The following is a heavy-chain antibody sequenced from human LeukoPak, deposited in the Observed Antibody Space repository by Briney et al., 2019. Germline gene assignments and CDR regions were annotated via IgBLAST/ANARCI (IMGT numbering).Heavy chain of an antibody. CDR3: ARAKSGPELNDAFDI. V-gene: IGHV1-69*13. CDR2: IIPIFGTA. CDR1: GGTFSSYA. D-gene: IGHD3-10*01. J-gene: IGHJ3*02. Sequence: SVKVSCKASGGTFSSYAISWVRQAPGQGLEWMGGIIPIFGTANYAQKFQGRVTITADESTSTAYMELSSLRSEDTAVYYCARAKSGPELNDAFDIWGQGTMVTVSS.